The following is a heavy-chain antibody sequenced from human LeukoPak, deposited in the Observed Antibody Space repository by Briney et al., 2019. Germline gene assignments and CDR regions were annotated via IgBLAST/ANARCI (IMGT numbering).Heavy chain of an antibody. CDR2: IRDDGSEK. V-gene: IGHV3-33*01. D-gene: IGHD3-10*01. CDR3: ARESSGAAWFGELFDY. CDR1: GFNFRTHG. J-gene: IGHJ4*02. Sequence: PGGSLRLSCAPYGFNFRTHGMHWVRQAPGRGLEWVAVIRDDGSEKYYAGFVEGRFAISRDNPKNTLYLQMKSLGTEDTGVYYCARESSGAAWFGELFDYWGEGTLVAVSS.